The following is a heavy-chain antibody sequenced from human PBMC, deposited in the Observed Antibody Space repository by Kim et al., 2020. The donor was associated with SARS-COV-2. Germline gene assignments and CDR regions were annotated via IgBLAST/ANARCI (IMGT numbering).Heavy chain of an antibody. V-gene: IGHV3-21*01. Sequence: IYYADSVKGRFTISRDNAKNSLYLQMNSLRAEDTAVYYCARFGTAAAGALWGQGTLVTVSS. D-gene: IGHD6-13*01. CDR3: ARFGTAAAGAL. CDR2: I. J-gene: IGHJ4*02.